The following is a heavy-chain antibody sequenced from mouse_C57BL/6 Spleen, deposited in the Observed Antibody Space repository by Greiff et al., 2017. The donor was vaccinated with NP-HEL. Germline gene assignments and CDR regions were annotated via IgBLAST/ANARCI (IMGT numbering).Heavy chain of an antibody. Sequence: DVQLQESGAELVRPGASVKLSCTASGFNIKDDYMHWVKQRPEQGLEWIGWIDPENGDTEYASKFQGKATITADTSSNTAYLQLSSLTSEDTAVYYCTTADYGSSYVGAMDYWGQGTSVTVSS. CDR2: IDPENGDT. J-gene: IGHJ4*01. CDR3: TTADYGSSYVGAMDY. V-gene: IGHV14-4*01. D-gene: IGHD1-1*01. CDR1: GFNIKDDY.